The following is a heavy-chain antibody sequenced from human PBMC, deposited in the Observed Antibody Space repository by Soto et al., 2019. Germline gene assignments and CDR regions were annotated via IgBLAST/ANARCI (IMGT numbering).Heavy chain of an antibody. V-gene: IGHV1-69*04. CDR3: ARDVGAHLGGFDY. CDR1: GGTFSSYT. D-gene: IGHD1-26*01. Sequence: GASVKVSCKASGGTFSSYTISWVRQAPGQGLEWMGRIIPILGIANYAQKFQGRVTITADKSTSTAYMELSSLRSEDTAVYYCARDVGAHLGGFDYWGQGTLVTVSS. J-gene: IGHJ4*02. CDR2: IIPILGIA.